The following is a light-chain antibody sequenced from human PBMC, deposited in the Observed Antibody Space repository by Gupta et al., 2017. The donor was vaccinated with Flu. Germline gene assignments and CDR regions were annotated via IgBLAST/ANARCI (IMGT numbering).Light chain of an antibody. CDR2: EDD. J-gene: IGLJ2*01. CDR1: SSNIGINY. CDR3: GTWDDTLSAMV. V-gene: IGLV1-51*01. Sequence: QSVLTQPPSVSAAPGQKVTFSCSGSSSNIGINYVSWYQQLPGTAPKLLIYEDDKRPLGIPEPIPGSKSGTSATLGITGLQTGDEAHYYCGTWDDTLSAMVFGGGTKLAVL.